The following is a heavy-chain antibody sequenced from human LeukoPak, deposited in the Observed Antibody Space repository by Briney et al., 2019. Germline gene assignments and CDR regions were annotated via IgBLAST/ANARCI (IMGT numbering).Heavy chain of an antibody. Sequence: PSETLSLTCTVSGYSISSGDYYWTWIPQHPGVGRVWVSYIYYSGYAHQNPSLQSRVTITVDTSKNQFSLKLSSVTAEDTAVYYCARAGHRYYYGSGNYPSAFDIWGQGTMVTVSP. D-gene: IGHD3-10*01. V-gene: IGHV4-31*03. CDR1: GYSISSGDYY. J-gene: IGHJ3*02. CDR2: IYYSGYA. CDR3: ARAGHRYYYGSGNYPSAFDI.